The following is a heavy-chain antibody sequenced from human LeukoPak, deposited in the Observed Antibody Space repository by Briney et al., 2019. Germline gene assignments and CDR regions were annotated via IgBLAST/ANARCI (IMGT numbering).Heavy chain of an antibody. V-gene: IGHV3-74*01. Sequence: GGSLRLSCAASGFTFSSYWMHWVRQAPGEGLVWVSRVNTDGYTTNYADSVSGRFTISRDNAKNSVYLQMNSLRVEDTAVYYCVRGYDYWGQGTLVTVSS. CDR1: GFTFSSYW. J-gene: IGHJ4*02. CDR2: VNTDGYTT. CDR3: VRGYDY.